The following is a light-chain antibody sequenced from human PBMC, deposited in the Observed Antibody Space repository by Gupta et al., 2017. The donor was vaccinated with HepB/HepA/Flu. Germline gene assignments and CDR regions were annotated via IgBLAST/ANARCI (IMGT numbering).Light chain of an antibody. CDR2: ASS. CDR3: QQSYRVPQT. Sequence: DIELTQSTSSLSASVGDRVTITCRARHSISNYLNCYQQTPEKAPKLLIYASSNLPGGVPSMSSGSAAAADFLLTIGSLPPEYFVTYYRQQSYRVPQTFGQGTKVEIK. J-gene: IGKJ1*01. V-gene: IGKV1-39*01. CDR1: HSISNY.